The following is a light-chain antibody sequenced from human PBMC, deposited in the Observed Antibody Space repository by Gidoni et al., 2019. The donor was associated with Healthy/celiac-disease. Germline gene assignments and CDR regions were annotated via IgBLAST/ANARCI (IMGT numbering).Light chain of an antibody. J-gene: IGLJ1*01. Sequence: QSALTHPAPVPVSPAQSITLSCTGTSSDVGGYNYVSWYQQHPGKAPKLMIYSVSNRPSGVSNRFSGSKSGNTASLTITGLQAEDEDDYYCSSYTSSSTLEVFGTGTKVTVL. CDR3: SSYTSSSTLEV. CDR1: SSDVGGYNY. CDR2: SVS. V-gene: IGLV2-14*03.